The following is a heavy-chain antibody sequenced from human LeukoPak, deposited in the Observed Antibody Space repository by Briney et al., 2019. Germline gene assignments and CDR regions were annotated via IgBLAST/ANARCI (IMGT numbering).Heavy chain of an antibody. Sequence: SETLSLTCTVSGGSISSSSYYWGWIRQPPGKGLEWIGSIYYSGSTYYNPSLKSRVTISVDTSKSQFSLKLSSATAADTAVYYCARVYYDSNPTLGFDYWGQGTLVTVSS. CDR3: ARVYYDSNPTLGFDY. J-gene: IGHJ4*02. CDR2: IYYSGST. D-gene: IGHD3-22*01. CDR1: GGSISSSSYY. V-gene: IGHV4-39*01.